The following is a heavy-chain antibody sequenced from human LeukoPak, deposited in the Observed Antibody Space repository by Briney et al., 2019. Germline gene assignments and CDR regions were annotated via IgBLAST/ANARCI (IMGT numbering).Heavy chain of an antibody. J-gene: IGHJ4*02. CDR3: ARGSFMIRYFDY. Sequence: ASVKVSCKASGYTFTSYDINWVRQATGQGLEWMGWISAYNGNTNYAQKLQGRVTMTTDTSTSTAYMELRSLRSDDTAVYYCARGSFMIRYFDYWGQGTLVTVSS. CDR2: ISAYNGNT. D-gene: IGHD3-16*01. V-gene: IGHV1-18*01. CDR1: GYTFTSYD.